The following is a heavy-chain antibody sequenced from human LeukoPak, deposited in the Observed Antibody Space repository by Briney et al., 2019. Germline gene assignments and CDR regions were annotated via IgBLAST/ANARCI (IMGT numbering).Heavy chain of an antibody. Sequence: SETLSLTCTVSGGSVSGYFWSCIRQPPGKGLEWIGYIYYSGSTNYNPSLKSRVTISVDTSKNQFSLKLSSVTAADTAVYYCARSITSSWYGDFQHWGQGTLVTVSS. CDR2: IYYSGST. D-gene: IGHD6-13*01. CDR1: GGSVSGYF. J-gene: IGHJ1*01. CDR3: ARSITSSWYGDFQH. V-gene: IGHV4-59*02.